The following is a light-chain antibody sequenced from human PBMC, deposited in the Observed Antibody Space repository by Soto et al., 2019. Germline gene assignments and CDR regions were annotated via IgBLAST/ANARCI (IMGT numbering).Light chain of an antibody. CDR3: QQFNSYPHT. J-gene: IGKJ2*01. Sequence: DIQLTQSPSFLSASVGDRVTITCRASQDISSHLAWFQQRPGKAPKLLMYAASTLESGVPSRFSGSGSGTDFTLTIGSLQPEDFATYYCQQFNSYPHTFGQGTELEIK. V-gene: IGKV1-9*01. CDR2: AAS. CDR1: QDISSH.